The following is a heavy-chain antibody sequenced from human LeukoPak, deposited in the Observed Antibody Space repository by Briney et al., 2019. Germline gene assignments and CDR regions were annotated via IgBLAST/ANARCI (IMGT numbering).Heavy chain of an antibody. CDR3: ARESNEAGPFDI. J-gene: IGHJ3*02. V-gene: IGHV4-59*01. Sequence: SETLSLTCTVSGGSISSYCWSWIRQPPGKGLEWIGYISYSGSTNYNPSLKSRVTISVDTSKNQFSLKLSSVTAADTAVYYCARESNEAGPFDIWGQGTMVTVSS. CDR1: GGSISSYC. CDR2: ISYSGST.